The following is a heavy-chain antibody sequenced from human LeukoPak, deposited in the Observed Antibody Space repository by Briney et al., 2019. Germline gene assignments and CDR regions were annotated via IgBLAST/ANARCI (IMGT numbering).Heavy chain of an antibody. D-gene: IGHD2-15*01. Sequence: ASVKVSCKASGYTFTGYYMHWLRQAPGQGLEWMGRINPNSGGTNYAQKFQGRVTMTRDTSISTAYMELSRLRSDDTAVYYCARSTVGYCSGGSCYSGDNWFDPWGERTLVTVSS. CDR1: GYTFTGYY. CDR2: INPNSGGT. CDR3: ARSTVGYCSGGSCYSGDNWFDP. J-gene: IGHJ5*02. V-gene: IGHV1-2*06.